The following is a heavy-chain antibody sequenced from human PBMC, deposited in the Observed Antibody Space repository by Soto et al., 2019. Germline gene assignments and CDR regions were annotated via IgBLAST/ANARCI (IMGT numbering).Heavy chain of an antibody. CDR3: AKVPRGYSYGGYYYYGMDV. CDR2: ISGSGGST. J-gene: IGHJ6*02. CDR1: GFTFSSYA. V-gene: IGHV3-23*01. Sequence: SLRLSCAASGFTFSSYAMSWVRQAPGKGLEWVSAISGSGGSTYYADSVKGRFTISRDNSKNTLYLQMNSLRAEDTAVYYCAKVPRGYSYGGYYYYGMDVWGQGTTVTVSS. D-gene: IGHD5-18*01.